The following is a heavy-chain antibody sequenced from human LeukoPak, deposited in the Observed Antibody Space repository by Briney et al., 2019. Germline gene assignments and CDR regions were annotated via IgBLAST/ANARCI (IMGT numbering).Heavy chain of an antibody. Sequence: SSQTLSLTCTVSGGSVSSGDFHWNWIRQPPGKAPEWIGYIYYSGTTYYNPSLGSRVRMSVDTSKNQFSLKLTSVTAADTAVYTCARIGRDLAGYCSTTNCYAHDAFRIWGQGTMVTVSS. CDR2: IYYSGTT. J-gene: IGHJ3*02. D-gene: IGHD2-2*01. CDR1: GGSVSSGDFH. V-gene: IGHV4-30-4*01. CDR3: ARIGRDLAGYCSTTNCYAHDAFRI.